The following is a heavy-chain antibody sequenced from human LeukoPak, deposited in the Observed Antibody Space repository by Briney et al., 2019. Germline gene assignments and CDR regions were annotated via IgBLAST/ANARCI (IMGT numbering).Heavy chain of an antibody. J-gene: IGHJ6*03. V-gene: IGHV1-8*01. D-gene: IGHD3-10*01. CDR1: GYTFTSYD. Sequence: GASVKVSCKASGYTFTSYDINWVRQATGQGLEWMGWMNPNSGNTGYAQKFQGRVTMTRNTSISTDYMELSSLRSEDTAVYYCARERYYYGSGTGYYYYYMDVWGKGTTVTVSS. CDR3: ARERYYYGSGTGYYYYYMDV. CDR2: MNPNSGNT.